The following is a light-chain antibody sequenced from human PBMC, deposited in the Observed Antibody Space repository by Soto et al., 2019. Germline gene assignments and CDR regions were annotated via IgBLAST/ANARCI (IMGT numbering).Light chain of an antibody. J-gene: IGKJ1*01. V-gene: IGKV3-11*01. CDR1: QSIGSY. Sequence: DIVLTQSPATLSLSPGERATLSCRASQSIGSYLAWYQQKPGQAPRLLIYEASNRATGIPARFSGSGSGTDFTLTISSLEPEDFAVYYCQQRSNWPPTWTFGQGTKVDIK. CDR2: EAS. CDR3: QQRSNWPPTWT.